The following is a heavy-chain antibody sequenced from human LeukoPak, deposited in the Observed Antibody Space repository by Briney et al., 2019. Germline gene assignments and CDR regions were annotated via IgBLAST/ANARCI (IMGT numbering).Heavy chain of an antibody. Sequence: RPSVTLSLTCAVYGGSISGYYWSWMPQTPGKGLEGMVEINHGGSTNDDPFLKSRVTISVDTSKKQFSLKLYSVAAADTAEYYCARREGIEAAGTDYWGQGTLVTVSS. V-gene: IGHV4-34*01. D-gene: IGHD6-13*01. J-gene: IGHJ4*02. CDR1: GGSISGYY. CDR2: INHGGST. CDR3: ARREGIEAAGTDY.